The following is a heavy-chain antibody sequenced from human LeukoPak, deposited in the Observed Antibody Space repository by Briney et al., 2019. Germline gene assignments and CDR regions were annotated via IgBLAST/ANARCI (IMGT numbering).Heavy chain of an antibody. CDR1: GYTFTSYG. J-gene: IGHJ6*02. V-gene: IGHV1-18*01. CDR2: ISAYNGNT. Sequence: ASVTVSCTASGYTFTSYGISWVRQAPGQGLEWMGWISAYNGNTNYAQKLQGRVTMTTDTSTSTAYMELRSLRSDDTAVYYCARVGGTNYYYYGMDVWGQGTTVTVSS. D-gene: IGHD1-1*01. CDR3: ARVGGTNYYYYGMDV.